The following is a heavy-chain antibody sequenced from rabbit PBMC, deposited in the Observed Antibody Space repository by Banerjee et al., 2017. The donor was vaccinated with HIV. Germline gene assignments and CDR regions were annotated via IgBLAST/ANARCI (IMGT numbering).Heavy chain of an antibody. CDR3: ARDRGDWGYYFNL. CDR1: GFSFSTNYW. D-gene: IGHD4-1*01. Sequence: QSLEESGGDLVKPGASLTLTCTASGFSFSTNYWICWVRQAPGKGLEWIGCIYTDSDGTWYASWVNGRFTISKTSSTTVALQMTSLTAADTATYFCARDRGDWGYYFNLWGPGTLVTVS. J-gene: IGHJ4*01. CDR2: IYTDSDGT. V-gene: IGHV1S40*01.